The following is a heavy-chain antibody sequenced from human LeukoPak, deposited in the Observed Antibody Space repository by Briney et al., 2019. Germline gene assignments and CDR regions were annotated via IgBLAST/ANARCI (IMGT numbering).Heavy chain of an antibody. D-gene: IGHD6-13*01. CDR2: ITSNGVNT. CDR1: AFTFSGYA. J-gene: IGHJ4*02. CDR3: VRSYSSRWYCFDN. Sequence: PGGPLTPPPTAAAFTFSGYAMHWVRQAPGKGLEYVSAITSNGVNTYYADSVKGRFTISRDNSKNTLFLQMGSLRAEDTAVYYCVRSYSSRWYCFDNWGQGTLVTVSS. V-gene: IGHV3-64D*06.